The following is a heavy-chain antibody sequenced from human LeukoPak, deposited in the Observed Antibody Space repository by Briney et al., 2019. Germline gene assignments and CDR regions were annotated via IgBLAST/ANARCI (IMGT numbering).Heavy chain of an antibody. D-gene: IGHD7-27*01. CDR1: GYTFTGYY. J-gene: IGHJ4*02. V-gene: IGHV1-69*02. Sequence: SVKVSCKASGYTFTGYYMHWVRQAPGQGLEWMGRIIPILGIANYAQKFQGRVTITADKSTSTAYMELSSLRSEDTAVYYCASPRRGAKRWGYYFDYWGQGTLVTVSS. CDR3: ASPRRGAKRWGYYFDY. CDR2: IIPILGIA.